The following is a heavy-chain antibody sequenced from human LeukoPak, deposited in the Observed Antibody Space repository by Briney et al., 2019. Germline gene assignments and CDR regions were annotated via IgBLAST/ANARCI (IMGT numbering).Heavy chain of an antibody. V-gene: IGHV3-23*01. D-gene: IGHD2-15*01. Sequence: GGSLRLSCAASGFTFSSYAMSWVRQAPGKGLEWVSAISGIGGRTYYADSVKGRFTISRDNSKNTLYLQMNILRAEDTAVYYCAEELRHIVVVVAATTSSNFDYWGQGTLVTVSS. CDR2: ISGIGGRT. J-gene: IGHJ4*02. CDR1: GFTFSSYA. CDR3: AEELRHIVVVVAATTSSNFDY.